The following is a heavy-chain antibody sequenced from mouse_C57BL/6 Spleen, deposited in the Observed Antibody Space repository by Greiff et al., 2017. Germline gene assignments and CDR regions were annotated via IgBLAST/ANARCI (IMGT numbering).Heavy chain of an antibody. V-gene: IGHV1-5*01. CDR1: GYTFTSYW. CDR3: TTTVVAGDYAMDY. CDR2: ISPGNSDT. Sequence: EVQLQESGTVLARPGASVKMSCKTSGYTFTSYWMHWVKQRPGQGLEWIGAISPGNSDTSYNQKFKGKAKLTAVTSASTAYMELSSLTNEDSAVYYCTTTVVAGDYAMDYWGQGTSVTVSS. J-gene: IGHJ4*01. D-gene: IGHD1-1*01.